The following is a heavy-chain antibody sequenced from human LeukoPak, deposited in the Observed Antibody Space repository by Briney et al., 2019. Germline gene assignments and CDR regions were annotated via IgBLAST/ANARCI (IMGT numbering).Heavy chain of an antibody. CDR3: ARGDSSGWYLDC. CDR2: IFYSGST. V-gene: IGHV4-59*08. D-gene: IGHD6-19*01. CDR1: GGSISSSY. Sequence: KTSETLSLTCTVSGGSISSSYWSWIRQPPGKGLEWIGYIFYSGSTNYNPSLKSRVTISVDTSKNQFSLKLSSVTAADTAVYYCARGDSSGWYLDCWGQGTLVTVSS. J-gene: IGHJ4*02.